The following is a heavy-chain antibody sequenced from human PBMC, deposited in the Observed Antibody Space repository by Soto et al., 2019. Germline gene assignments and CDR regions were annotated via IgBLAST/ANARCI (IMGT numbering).Heavy chain of an antibody. CDR1: GYTFPSYG. Sequence: ASVKVSCKASGYTFPSYGISWVRQAPGQGLEWMGWISAYNGNTNYAQKLQGRVTMTTDTSTSTAYMELRSLRSDDTAVYYCARDRPYSSSWYSRGYYYYGMDVWGQGTTVTVSS. V-gene: IGHV1-18*01. CDR3: ARDRPYSSSWYSRGYYYYGMDV. J-gene: IGHJ6*02. CDR2: ISAYNGNT. D-gene: IGHD6-13*01.